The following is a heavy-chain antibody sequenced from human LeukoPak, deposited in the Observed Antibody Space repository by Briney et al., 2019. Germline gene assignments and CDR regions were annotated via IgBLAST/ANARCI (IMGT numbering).Heavy chain of an antibody. CDR2: IYHSGST. D-gene: IGHD2-8*01. Sequence: SETLSLTCTVSGYSISSGYYWGWIRQPPGKGLEWIGSIYHSGSTYYNPSLKSRVTISVDTSKNQFSLKLSSVTAADTAVYYCARGGDCTNGVCYYYYYYYMDVWGKGTTVTVSS. V-gene: IGHV4-38-2*02. CDR1: GYSISSGYY. CDR3: ARGGDCTNGVCYYYYYYYMDV. J-gene: IGHJ6*03.